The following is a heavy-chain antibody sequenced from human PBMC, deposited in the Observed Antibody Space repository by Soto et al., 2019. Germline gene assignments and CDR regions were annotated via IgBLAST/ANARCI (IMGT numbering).Heavy chain of an antibody. Sequence: SLRLSGAASGFTFSSYGMHWVRQAAGKGLEWVAVMWYDGSNKYYADSVKGRVTSSRDNSNNTLYLQMNSLRAEYTAVYYCARDSYDCRDYYYCYYLDVWGKGTNVSVCS. CDR2: MWYDGSNK. CDR1: GFTFSSYG. D-gene: IGHD1-1*01. CDR3: ARDSYDCRDYYYCYYLDV. J-gene: IGHJ6*03. V-gene: IGHV3-33*01.